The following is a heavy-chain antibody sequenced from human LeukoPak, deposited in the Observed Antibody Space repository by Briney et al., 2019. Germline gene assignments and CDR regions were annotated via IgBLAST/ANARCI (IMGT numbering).Heavy chain of an antibody. CDR1: GFTFSSYA. D-gene: IGHD2-2*01. CDR3: ATGPPNKDIVVVPAAMY. CDR2: ISGSGGST. V-gene: IGHV3-23*01. Sequence: PGGSLRLSCAASGFTFSSYAMSWVRQAPGKGLEWVSAISGSGGSTYYADSVKGRFTISRDNSKNTLYLQMNSLRAEDTAVYYCATGPPNKDIVVVPAAMYWGQGTLVTVSS. J-gene: IGHJ4*02.